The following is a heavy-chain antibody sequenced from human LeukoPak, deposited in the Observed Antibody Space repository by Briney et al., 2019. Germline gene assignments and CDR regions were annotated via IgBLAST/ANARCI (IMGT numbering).Heavy chain of an antibody. CDR3: AKWGDYDVLTGYYDSDY. D-gene: IGHD3-9*01. V-gene: IGHV3-23*01. CDR2: ISVRDDST. CDR1: GFIYSNYA. J-gene: IGHJ4*02. Sequence: GGSLRLSCAASGFIYSNYAMNWLRQAPAKGLEWVSAISVRDDSTYYAASVKGRFTISRDTSKNTLYLQMNSLRAEDTAVYYCAKWGDYDVLTGYYDSDYWGQGTLVTVSS.